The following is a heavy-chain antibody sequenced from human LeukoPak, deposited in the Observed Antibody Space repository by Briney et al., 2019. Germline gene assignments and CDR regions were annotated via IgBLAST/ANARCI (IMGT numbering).Heavy chain of an antibody. Sequence: GGSLRLSCAASGFTFSSYSMNWVRQAPGKGLEWVSSISSSSSYIYYADSVKGRFTISRGNAKNSLYLQMNSLIAEDTAVYYCAQELPRFHDAFDIWGQGTMVTVSS. CDR3: AQELPRFHDAFDI. V-gene: IGHV3-21*01. CDR1: GFTFSSYS. J-gene: IGHJ3*02. D-gene: IGHD1-26*01. CDR2: ISSSSSYI.